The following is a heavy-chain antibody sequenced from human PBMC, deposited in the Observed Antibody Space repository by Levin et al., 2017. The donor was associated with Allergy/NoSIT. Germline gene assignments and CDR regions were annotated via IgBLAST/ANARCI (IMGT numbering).Heavy chain of an antibody. J-gene: IGHJ4*02. V-gene: IGHV4-4*02. CDR1: GASISRSHW. CDR2: IYRGESS. D-gene: IGHD3-16*01. CDR3: SRAPAPFVCFDS. Sequence: PSETLSLTCAVSGASISRSHWWIWVRQSPGKLLVWIGEIYRGESSDYNPSLKSRFSISVDLSQTQFSLRLASVTAPAPAFFYCSRAPAPFVCFDSWGQGILVTVSS.